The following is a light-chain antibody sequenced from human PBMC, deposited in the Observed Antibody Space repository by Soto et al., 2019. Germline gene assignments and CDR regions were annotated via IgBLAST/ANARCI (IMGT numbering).Light chain of an antibody. CDR1: QSVNNNY. CDR3: QQYGSSLIT. J-gene: IGKJ5*01. V-gene: IGKV3-20*01. Sequence: EIVLTQSPGTLSLSPGERAILSCSASQSVNNNYLAWHQQKPGQAPRLLILGASRRPTGIPDRFSGSGSGTVFTLTISRVEPEDFAVYYCQQYGSSLITFGQGTRLEIK. CDR2: GAS.